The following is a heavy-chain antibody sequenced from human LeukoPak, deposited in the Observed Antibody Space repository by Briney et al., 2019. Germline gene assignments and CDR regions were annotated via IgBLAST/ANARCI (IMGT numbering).Heavy chain of an antibody. J-gene: IGHJ4*02. V-gene: IGHV7-4-1*02. CDR3: ARTYYYGSGSYSLDY. CDR2: INTDTGNP. CDR1: GYTFTTYG. D-gene: IGHD3-10*01. Sequence: ASVKVSCKASGYTFTTYGMNWVRQAPGQGLEWMGWINTDTGNPTYAQGFTGRFVFSLDTSVSTAYLQISSLKAEDTAVYYCARTYYYGSGSYSLDYWGQGTLVTVSS.